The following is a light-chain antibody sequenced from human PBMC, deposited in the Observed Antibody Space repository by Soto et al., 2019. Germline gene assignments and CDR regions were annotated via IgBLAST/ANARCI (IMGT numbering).Light chain of an antibody. J-gene: IGLJ2*01. CDR3: SSYTSSIS. V-gene: IGLV2-14*01. CDR2: DVN. CDR1: SSDVGGYNY. Sequence: QSVLTPPASVSGSPGQSITISCTGTSSDVGGYNYVSWYQQHPGKAPKLMIYDVNTRPSGVSNRFSGSKSGNTASLTISGLQAEDEADYYCSSYTSSISFGGGTKLTVL.